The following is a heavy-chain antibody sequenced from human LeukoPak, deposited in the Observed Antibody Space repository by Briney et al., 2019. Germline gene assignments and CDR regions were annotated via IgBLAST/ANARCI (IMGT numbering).Heavy chain of an antibody. Sequence: SETLSLTCTVSGGSISSGGYYWSWIRQHPGKGLEWIGYIYYSVSTYYNPSLKSRVTISVDTSKNQFSLKLSSVTAADTAVYSCARDERDGYDYWGQGTLVTVSS. V-gene: IGHV4-31*03. J-gene: IGHJ4*02. D-gene: IGHD5-24*01. CDR3: ARDERDGYDY. CDR1: GGSISSGGYY. CDR2: IYYSVST.